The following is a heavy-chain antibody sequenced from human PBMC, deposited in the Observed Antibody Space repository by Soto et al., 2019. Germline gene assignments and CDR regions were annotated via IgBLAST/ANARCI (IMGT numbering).Heavy chain of an antibody. V-gene: IGHV1-2*02. J-gene: IGHJ4*02. CDR3: AGAAGYSSSSHFDY. CDR2: INPNSGGT. CDR1: GYTFTGYY. D-gene: IGHD6-13*01. Sequence: QVQLVQSGAEVKKPGASVKVSCKASGYTFTGYYMHWVRQAPGQGLEWMGWINPNSGGTNYAQKFQGGVTMTKDTSISTAYMELSRLRSDDTAVYYCAGAAGYSSSSHFDYWGQGTLVTVSS.